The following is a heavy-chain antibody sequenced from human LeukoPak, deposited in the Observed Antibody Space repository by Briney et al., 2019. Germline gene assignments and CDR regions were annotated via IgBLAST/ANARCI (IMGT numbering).Heavy chain of an antibody. CDR2: IYYSGST. Sequence: SETLSLTCTVSGGSISSYYWSWIRQPPGKGLEWIGYIYYSGSTHYNPSLKSRVTISQDTSQNQFSLRLSSVTAADTAVYYCARAYPSSSTDWGQGMLVTVSS. CDR3: ARAYPSSSTD. D-gene: IGHD2-2*01. V-gene: IGHV4-59*12. CDR1: GGSISSYY. J-gene: IGHJ4*02.